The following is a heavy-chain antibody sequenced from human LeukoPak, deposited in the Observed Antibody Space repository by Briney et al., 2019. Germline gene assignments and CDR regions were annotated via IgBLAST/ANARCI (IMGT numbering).Heavy chain of an antibody. V-gene: IGHV3-33*01. D-gene: IGHD3-10*01. CDR3: ARGNYHGSGSHDY. Sequence: GGSLRLSCTTSGFTFGDYGMSWFRQAPGKGLEWVAVIWYDGSNKYYADSVKGRFTISRDNSKNTMYLQMNSLRAEDTAVYYCARGNYHGSGSHDYWGQGTLVTVSS. CDR1: GFTFGDYG. CDR2: IWYDGSNK. J-gene: IGHJ4*02.